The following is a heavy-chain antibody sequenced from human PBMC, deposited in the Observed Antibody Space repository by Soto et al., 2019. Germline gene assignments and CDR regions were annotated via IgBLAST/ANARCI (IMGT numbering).Heavy chain of an antibody. Sequence: EVQLVESGGGLVQPGGSLRLSCAASGFTCSSYSMNWVRQAPGKGLEWVSYISSSSSTIYYADSVKGRFTISRDNAKNSLYLQMNSLRAEDTAVYYYARGELQIYYYYYMDVWGKGTTVTVSS. J-gene: IGHJ6*03. CDR1: GFTCSSYS. CDR3: ARGELQIYYYYYMDV. V-gene: IGHV3-48*01. D-gene: IGHD3-10*01. CDR2: ISSSSSTI.